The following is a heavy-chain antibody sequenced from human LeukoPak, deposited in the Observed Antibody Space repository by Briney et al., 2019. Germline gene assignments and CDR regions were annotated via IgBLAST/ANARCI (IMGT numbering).Heavy chain of an antibody. V-gene: IGHV3-7*01. J-gene: IGHJ4*02. Sequence: PGGSLRLSCAASGFTFSSYWMSWVRQAPGKGLEWVANIKQDGSEKYYVDSVKGRFTISRDNAKNSLYLQMNSLRAEDTAVYYCARGGGGHYYDSSGFIDYWGQGTLVTVSS. CDR1: GFTFSSYW. CDR3: ARGGGGHYYDSSGFIDY. CDR2: IKQDGSEK. D-gene: IGHD3-22*01.